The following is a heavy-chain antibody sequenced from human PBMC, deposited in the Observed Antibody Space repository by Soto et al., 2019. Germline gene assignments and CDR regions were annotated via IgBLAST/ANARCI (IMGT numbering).Heavy chain of an antibody. CDR1: GGTFSSYA. J-gene: IGHJ6*02. CDR3: ARVPVGYCSSTSCTERYYYYYGMDV. Sequence: ASVKVSCKASGGTFSSYAISWVRQAPGQGLKWMGGIIPIFGTANYAQKFQGRVTITADESTSTAYMELSSLRSEDTAVYYCARVPVGYCSSTSCTERYYYYYGMDVWGQGITVTVSS. CDR2: IIPIFGTA. D-gene: IGHD2-2*01. V-gene: IGHV1-69*13.